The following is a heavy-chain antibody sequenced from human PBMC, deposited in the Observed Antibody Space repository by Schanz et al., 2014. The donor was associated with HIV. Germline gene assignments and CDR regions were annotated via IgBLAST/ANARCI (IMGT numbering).Heavy chain of an antibody. CDR2: IIPIFGAA. Sequence: QVQLQQSGAAVKKPGSSVKVSCTASGDGFTTRTISWLRQAPGHALEWMGGIIPIFGAAKNAPKFQGRVTITADESTSTAYMELSSLRSEDSAIYYCARASYSGTYYTWFDPWGQGTLVTVSS. CDR1: GDGFTTRT. J-gene: IGHJ5*01. V-gene: IGHV1-69*13. D-gene: IGHD1-26*01. CDR3: ARASYSGTYYTWFDP.